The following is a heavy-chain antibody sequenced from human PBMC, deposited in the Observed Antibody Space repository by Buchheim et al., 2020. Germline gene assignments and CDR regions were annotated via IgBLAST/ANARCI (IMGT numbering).Heavy chain of an antibody. D-gene: IGHD3-16*02. CDR3: ARGAPYDYIWGSYRYLPTVTDY. CDR2: MNPNSGNT. V-gene: IGHV1-8*01. Sequence: QVQLVQSGAEVKKPGASVKVSCKASGYTFTSYDINWVRQATGQGLEWMGWMNPNSGNTGYAQKFQGRVTMTRNTSISTAYMELSSLRSEDTAVYYCARGAPYDYIWGSYRYLPTVTDYWGQGTL. J-gene: IGHJ4*02. CDR1: GYTFTSYD.